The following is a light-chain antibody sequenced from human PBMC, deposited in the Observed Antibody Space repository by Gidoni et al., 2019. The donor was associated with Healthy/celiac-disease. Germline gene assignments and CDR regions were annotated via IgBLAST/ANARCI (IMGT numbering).Light chain of an antibody. CDR3: CSYAGSSTFVV. CDR2: EVS. V-gene: IGLV2-23*02. J-gene: IGLJ2*01. CDR1: SSDVGSYNP. Sequence: QSALTQPASESGSPGQSITISFHVTSSDVGSYNPVSWYQQHPGKAPKLLIHEVSKRPSGVPNRFSGSKSGNSASLTISGLQSEDEADYYCCSYAGSSTFVVFGGGTKLTVL.